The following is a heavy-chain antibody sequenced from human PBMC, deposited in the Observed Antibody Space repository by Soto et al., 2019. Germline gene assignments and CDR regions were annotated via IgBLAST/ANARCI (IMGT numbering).Heavy chain of an antibody. CDR2: ISGSGGST. V-gene: IGHV3-23*01. CDR1: GFTFSSYA. J-gene: IGHJ6*02. CDR3: ARFMVRGVPYYYYYGMDV. Sequence: EVQLLESGGGLVQPGGSLRLSCAASGFTFSSYAMSWVRQAPGKGLEWVSAISGSGGSTYYADSVKGRFTISRDNSKNTLYLQMNRRRAEDTAVYYCARFMVRGVPYYYYYGMDVWGQGTTVTVSS. D-gene: IGHD3-10*01.